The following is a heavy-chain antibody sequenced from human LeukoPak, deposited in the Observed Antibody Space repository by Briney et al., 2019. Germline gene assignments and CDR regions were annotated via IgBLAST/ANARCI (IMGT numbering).Heavy chain of an antibody. CDR3: ARGPPYGSGSYYFDY. CDR2: IYYAGST. V-gene: IGHV4-39*07. Sequence: SETLSLTCSVSGGSISNSSYFWGWVRQPPGKGLEWIGSIYYAGSTYYNPSLKSRVTISVDTSKNQFSLKLSSVTAADTAVYYCARGPPYGSGSYYFDYWGQGTLVTVSS. CDR1: GGSISNSSYF. J-gene: IGHJ4*02. D-gene: IGHD3-10*01.